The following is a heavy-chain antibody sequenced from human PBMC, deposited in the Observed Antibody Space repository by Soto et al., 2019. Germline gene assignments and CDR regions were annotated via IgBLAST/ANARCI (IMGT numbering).Heavy chain of an antibody. J-gene: IGHJ6*03. Sequence: EVQLVESGGGLVKPGGFLRLSCAASGFTFSNAWMSWVRQAPGKGLEWVGRIKSKTDGGTTDYAAPVKGRFTISRDDSKNTLYLQMNSLKTEDTAVYYCTLGYCSGGSCYYYYYMDVWGKGTTVTVSS. D-gene: IGHD2-15*01. CDR1: GFTFSNAW. V-gene: IGHV3-15*01. CDR3: TLGYCSGGSCYYYYYMDV. CDR2: IKSKTDGGTT.